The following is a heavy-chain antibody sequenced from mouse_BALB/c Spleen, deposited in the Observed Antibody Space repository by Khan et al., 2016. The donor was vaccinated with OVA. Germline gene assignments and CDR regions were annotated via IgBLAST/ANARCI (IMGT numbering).Heavy chain of an antibody. D-gene: IGHD1-3*01. J-gene: IGHJ3*01. CDR3: TRGGFSSIAY. CDR1: GYSFTSYL. Sequence: EVQLQQSGTVLARPGASVKMSCKASGYSFTSYLIHWVKQRPGQGLEWIGDIYPGNSNTCYNQMFQDKAKLTSGTSASTASMELSSLTNEDSAVYYCTRGGFSSIAYWGQGTLVTVSA. V-gene: IGHV1-5*01. CDR2: IYPGNSNT.